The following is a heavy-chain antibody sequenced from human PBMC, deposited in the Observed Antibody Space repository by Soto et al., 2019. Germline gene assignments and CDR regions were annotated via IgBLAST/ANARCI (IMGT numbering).Heavy chain of an antibody. CDR3: ARDPHSSVYNWFDP. Sequence: SVKVSCKASGGTFSSYAMSWVRQAPGQGLEWMGGIIPIFGTANYAQKFQGRVTITADESTSTAYMELSSLRSEDTAVYYCARDPHSSVYNWFDPWGQGTLVTVSS. D-gene: IGHD6-19*01. CDR1: GGTFSSYA. J-gene: IGHJ5*02. V-gene: IGHV1-69*13. CDR2: IIPIFGTA.